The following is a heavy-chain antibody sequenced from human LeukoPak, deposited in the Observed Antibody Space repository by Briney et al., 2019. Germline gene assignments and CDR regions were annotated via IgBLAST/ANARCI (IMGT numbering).Heavy chain of an antibody. CDR3: ARDAPPVDY. J-gene: IGHJ4*02. V-gene: IGHV1-69*05. Sequence: SVKVSCKASGYMSTGYFMHWVRQAPGQGLEWMGGIIPIFGTANYAQKFQGRVTITTDESTSTAYMELSSLRSDDTAVYYCARDAPPVDYWGQGTLVTVSS. CDR1: GYMSTGYF. CDR2: IIPIFGTA.